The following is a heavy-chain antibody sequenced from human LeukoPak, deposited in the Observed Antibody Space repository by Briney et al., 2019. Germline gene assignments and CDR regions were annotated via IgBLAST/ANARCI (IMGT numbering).Heavy chain of an antibody. CDR3: ARDRNYDILTGPMGYYYYGMDV. V-gene: IGHV1-69*06. CDR2: IIPIFGTA. D-gene: IGHD3-9*01. Sequence: ASVKVSSKASGGTFSSYAISWVRQAPGQGLEWMGGIIPIFGTANYAQKFQGRVTITADKSTSTAYMELSSLRSEDTAVYYCARDRNYDILTGPMGYYYYGMDVWGKGTTVTVSS. J-gene: IGHJ6*04. CDR1: GGTFSSYA.